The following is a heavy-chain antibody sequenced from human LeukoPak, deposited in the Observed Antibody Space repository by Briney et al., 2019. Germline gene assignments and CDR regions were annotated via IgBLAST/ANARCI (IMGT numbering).Heavy chain of an antibody. CDR2: ISYDGSNK. CDR1: GFTFSSYA. J-gene: IGHJ6*03. Sequence: GGSLRLSCAASGFTFSSYAMDWVRQAPGKGLEWVAVISYDGSNKYYADSVKGRFTISRDNTKNSLYLQMNSLRAEDTAVYYCAREGKLEQYYYYMDVWGKGTTVTVSS. D-gene: IGHD1/OR15-1a*01. CDR3: AREGKLEQYYYYMDV. V-gene: IGHV3-30*07.